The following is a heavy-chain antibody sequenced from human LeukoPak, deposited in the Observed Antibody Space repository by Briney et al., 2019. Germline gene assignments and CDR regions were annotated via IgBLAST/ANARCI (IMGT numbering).Heavy chain of an antibody. CDR1: GFTFSSYA. J-gene: IGHJ4*02. CDR3: AREPSVDIVVVPAALDY. Sequence: GGSLRLSCAASGFTFSSYAMHWVRQAPGKGLEWVAVISYDGSNKYYADSVKGRFTISRDNSKNTLYLQMNSLRAEDTAVYYCAREPSVDIVVVPAALDYWGQGTLVTVSS. V-gene: IGHV3-30-3*01. D-gene: IGHD2-2*03. CDR2: ISYDGSNK.